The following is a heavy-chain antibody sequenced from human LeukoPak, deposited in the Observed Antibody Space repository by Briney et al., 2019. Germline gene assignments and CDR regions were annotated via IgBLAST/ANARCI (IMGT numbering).Heavy chain of an antibody. CDR3: ARDPIVDTAMDYYIDY. CDR1: GYTLTELS. CDR2: FDPEDGET. V-gene: IGHV1-24*01. J-gene: IGHJ4*02. D-gene: IGHD5-18*01. Sequence: ASVKVSCKVSGYTLTELSMHWVRQAPGKGLEWMGGFDPEDGETIYAQKFQGRVTMTEDTSTDPAYMELSSVRSDDTAVYYCARDPIVDTAMDYYIDYWGQGTLVTVSS.